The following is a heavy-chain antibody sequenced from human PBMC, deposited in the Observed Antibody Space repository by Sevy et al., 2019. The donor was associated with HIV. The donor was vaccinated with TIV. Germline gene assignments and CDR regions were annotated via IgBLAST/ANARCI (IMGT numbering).Heavy chain of an antibody. CDR3: ARRNDFDI. J-gene: IGHJ3*02. V-gene: IGHV4-59*08. Sequence: SETLSLTCTVSGGSMNSDHWNWIRQPPGKGLESIGYVYYTGGTNYNPPLKNRVTISVDRTKNQFSLKLTSVTAADTAVYYCARRNDFDIWGQGTMVTVSS. CDR2: VYYTGGT. CDR1: GGSMNSDH.